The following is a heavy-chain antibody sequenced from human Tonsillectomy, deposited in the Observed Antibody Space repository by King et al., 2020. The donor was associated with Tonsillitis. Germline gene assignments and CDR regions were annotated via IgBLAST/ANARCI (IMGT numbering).Heavy chain of an antibody. V-gene: IGHV4-34*01. CDR1: GGSFSGYS. J-gene: IGHJ5*02. CDR3: ARGPEEEQQLVGDWFDP. Sequence: VQLQQWGAGLLKPSETLSLTCAVYGGSFSGYSWSWIRQPPGTGLEWIGEINHSGSTNYNPSLNSRVTMSVDTSKNQVSLKLSSVTAADTAVYYCARGPEEEQQLVGDWFDPWGQGTLVTVPS. D-gene: IGHD6-13*01. CDR2: INHSGST.